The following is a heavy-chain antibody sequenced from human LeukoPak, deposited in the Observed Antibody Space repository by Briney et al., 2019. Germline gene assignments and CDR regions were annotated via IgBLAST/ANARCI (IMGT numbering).Heavy chain of an antibody. CDR1: GGSISSYY. CDR2: IYYSGST. V-gene: IGHV4-59*08. Sequence: SETLSLTCTVSGGSISSYYWSWIRQPPGNGLEWIGYIYYSGSTNYNPPLKSRVTISVDTSKNQFSLRLSSVTAADTAVYYCARHKYYYDSSGYPGFAFDIWGQGTMVTVSS. J-gene: IGHJ3*02. D-gene: IGHD3-22*01. CDR3: ARHKYYYDSSGYPGFAFDI.